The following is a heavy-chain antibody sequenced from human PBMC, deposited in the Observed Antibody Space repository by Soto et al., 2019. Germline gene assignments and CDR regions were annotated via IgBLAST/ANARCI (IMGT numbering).Heavy chain of an antibody. CDR2: IHYGGST. V-gene: IGHV4-61*08. CDR3: ASYSMGIVSPFSFDY. Sequence: PSETLSLTCSVSGGSVTSGGYFWSWIRQPPGKGLEWIGYIHYGGSTHYNPSLKGRVTISVDTSKSQFSLKLSSVTAADTAVYYCASYSMGIVSPFSFDYWGQGTLVTVSS. J-gene: IGHJ4*02. CDR1: GGSVTSGGYF. D-gene: IGHD1-26*01.